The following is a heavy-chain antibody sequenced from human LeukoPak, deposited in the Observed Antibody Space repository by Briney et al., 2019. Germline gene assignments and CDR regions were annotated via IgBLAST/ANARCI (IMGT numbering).Heavy chain of an antibody. J-gene: IGHJ4*02. CDR2: VVGSGDRT. CDR3: GKLSFVRGGYFDY. Sequence: PRRSLRLSCAASGFTFSSYAMSWARPAPGKRVEWDAAVVGSGDRTYYADSVKGRFTVCRDHSKNTLYLQMHSLRAEGTAVYYGGKLSFVRGGYFDYWGQGTLVTVSS. CDR1: GFTFSSYA. D-gene: IGHD4-23*01. V-gene: IGHV3-23*01.